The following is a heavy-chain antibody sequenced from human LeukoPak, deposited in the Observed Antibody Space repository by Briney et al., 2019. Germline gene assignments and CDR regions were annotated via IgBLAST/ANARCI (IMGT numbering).Heavy chain of an antibody. J-gene: IGHJ6*02. CDR1: GFTFSSYA. D-gene: IGHD3-3*01. CDR2: ISGSGGST. V-gene: IGHV3-23*01. Sequence: GGSLRLSCAASGFTFSSYAMSWVRQAPGKGLEWVSAISGSGGSTYYADSVKGRFTISRDNSKNTLYLQMNSLRAEDTAVYYCAKGLRGQTYYDFWSGPTVYYYYGMDVWGQGTTVTVSS. CDR3: AKGLRGQTYYDFWSGPTVYYYYGMDV.